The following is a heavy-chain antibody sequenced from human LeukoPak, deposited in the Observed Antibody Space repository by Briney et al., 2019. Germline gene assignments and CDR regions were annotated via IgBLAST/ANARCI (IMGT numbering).Heavy chain of an antibody. CDR3: AKDLHPMVGAKTFDY. Sequence: GGSLRLSCAASGFTISSYGIHWVRQAPGKELEWVAFIRYDGSNKYYADSVKGRFTISRDNSKNTLYVQINSLRAEDTAVYYCAKDLHPMVGAKTFDYWGKGTLVTVSS. V-gene: IGHV3-30*02. D-gene: IGHD1-26*01. CDR1: GFTISSYG. J-gene: IGHJ4*02. CDR2: IRYDGSNK.